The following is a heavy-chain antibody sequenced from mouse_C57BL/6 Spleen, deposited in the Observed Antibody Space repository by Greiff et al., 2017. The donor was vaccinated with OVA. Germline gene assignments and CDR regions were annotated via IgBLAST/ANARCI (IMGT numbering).Heavy chain of an antibody. CDR1: GHTFTSYW. V-gene: IGHV1-53*01. J-gene: IGHJ3*01. D-gene: IGHD2-2*01. CDR2: INPSNGGT. CDR3: ARCRSTMVTTDWFAY. Sequence: QVQLQQPGTELVKPGASVKLSCKASGHTFTSYWMHWVKQRPGQGLEWIGNINPSNGGTNYNEKFKSKATLTVDKSSSTAYMQLSSLTSEDSAVYYCARCRSTMVTTDWFAYWGQGTLVTVSA.